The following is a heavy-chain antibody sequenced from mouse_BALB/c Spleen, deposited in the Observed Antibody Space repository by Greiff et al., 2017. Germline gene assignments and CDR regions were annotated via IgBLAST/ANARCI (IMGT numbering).Heavy chain of an antibody. CDR2: INPSNGGT. D-gene: IGHD2-1*01. CDR1: GYTFTSYY. J-gene: IGHJ3*01. Sequence: VQRVESGAELVKPGASVKLSCKASGYTFTSYYMYWVKQRPGQGLEWIGEINPSNGGTNFNEKFKSKATLTVDKSSSTAYMQLSSLTSEDSAVYYCTRDGNYPFAYWGQGTLVTVSA. V-gene: IGHV1S81*02. CDR3: TRDGNYPFAY.